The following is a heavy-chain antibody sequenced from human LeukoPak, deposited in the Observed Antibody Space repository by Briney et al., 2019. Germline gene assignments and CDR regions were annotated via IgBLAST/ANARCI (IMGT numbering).Heavy chain of an antibody. V-gene: IGHV1-18*01. CDR3: ARYNSLLRGVTTSDY. D-gene: IGHD3-10*01. J-gene: IGHJ4*02. CDR2: ISGHNGDV. CDR1: GYTFSNYG. Sequence: AASVSVSCKASGYTFSNYGITWVRQAPGQGLEWMGTISGHNGDVNYAPKFQGRVTMTTDTSTTTAYMELRSLRFDDTAVYYCARYNSLLRGVTTSDYWGQGTLVTVSS.